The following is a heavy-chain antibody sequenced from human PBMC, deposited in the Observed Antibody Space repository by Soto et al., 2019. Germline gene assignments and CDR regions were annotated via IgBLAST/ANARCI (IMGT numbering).Heavy chain of an antibody. J-gene: IGHJ6*02. CDR1: GFTFDDYA. CDR3: ENEKGEERWELPDHYYFYGMDV. V-gene: IGHV3-9*01. CDR2: ISWNSGSI. D-gene: IGHD1-26*01. Sequence: EVQLVESGGGLVQPGRSLRLSCAASGFTFDDYAMHWVRQAPGKGLEWVSGISWNSGSIGYADSVKGRFTISRDNAKNTLYLQMNSLRAEDTALYYCENEKGEERWELPDHYYFYGMDVWGQGTTVTVSS.